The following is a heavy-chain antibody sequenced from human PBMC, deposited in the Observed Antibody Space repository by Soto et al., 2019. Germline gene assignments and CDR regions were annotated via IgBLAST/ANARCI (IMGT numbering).Heavy chain of an antibody. CDR1: GYTFTSYY. D-gene: IGHD2-8*01. V-gene: IGHV1-46*01. J-gene: IGHJ6*03. CDR2: INPSGGGT. CDR3: ARSEWLVFDYYYMDV. Sequence: ASVKVSCKASGYTFTSYYVHWVRQAPGQGLEWMGIINPSGGGTSYAQKFQGRVTMTRDTSTSTAYMELSRLRSDDTAVYYCARSEWLVFDYYYMDVWGKGTTVTVSS.